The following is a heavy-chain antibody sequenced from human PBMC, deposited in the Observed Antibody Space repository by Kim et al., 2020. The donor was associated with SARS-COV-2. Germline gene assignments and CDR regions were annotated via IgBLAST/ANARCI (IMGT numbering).Heavy chain of an antibody. CDR2: IYYSGST. D-gene: IGHD6-19*01. V-gene: IGHV4-59*13. CDR3: ARVGSGWHLDY. Sequence: SETLSLTCTVSGGSISSYYWSWIRQPPGKGLEWIGYIYYSGSTNYNPSLKSRVTISVDTSKNQFSLKLSSVTAADTAVYYCARVGSGWHLDYWGQGTLVTVSS. CDR1: GGSISSYY. J-gene: IGHJ4*02.